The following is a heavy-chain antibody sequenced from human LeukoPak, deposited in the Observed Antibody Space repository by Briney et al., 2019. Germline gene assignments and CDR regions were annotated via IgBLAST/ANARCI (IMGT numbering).Heavy chain of an antibody. CDR1: GDSISSGNYH. J-gene: IGHJ4*02. V-gene: IGHV4-39*07. CDR2: IHHSGNA. D-gene: IGHD2-2*01. CDR3: ARVEGYCSSTSCYPDY. Sequence: SETLSLTCTVSGDSISSGNYHWAWIRQPPGKGLECIGSIHHSGNAYYNSSLESRVTISVDRSKNQFSLKLSSVTAADTAVYYCARVEGYCSSTSCYPDYWGQGTLVTVSS.